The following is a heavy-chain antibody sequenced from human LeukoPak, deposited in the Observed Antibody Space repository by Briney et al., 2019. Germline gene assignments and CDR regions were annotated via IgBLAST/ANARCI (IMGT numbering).Heavy chain of an antibody. J-gene: IGHJ4*01. D-gene: IGHD2-2*01. CDR2: IFYNGNT. Sequence: PSETLSLTCTVSGGSISSYYWTWIRQSPGKGLEWIGYIFYNGNTIYNPSLKSRVTISVDTSRNQFSLRLTSLSAADTALYYCARVYCSTTSCYAIDYWGRGTLVTVSS. V-gene: IGHV4-59*01. CDR1: GGSISSYY. CDR3: ARVYCSTTSCYAIDY.